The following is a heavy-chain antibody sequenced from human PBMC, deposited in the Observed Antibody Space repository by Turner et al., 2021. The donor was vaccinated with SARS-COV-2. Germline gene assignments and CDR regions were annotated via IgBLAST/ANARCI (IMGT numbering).Heavy chain of an antibody. Sequence: QVQLVQSGAEVKKPGASVTVSCKVSGYTLTELSMHWVRQAPGKGLECMGGFDPEDVKTIYAQKFQGRVTMTEDTSTDTAYMELSSLRSEDTAVYYCATGYAYCGGDCSIDYWGQGTLVTVSS. V-gene: IGHV1-24*01. D-gene: IGHD2-21*02. CDR2: FDPEDVKT. J-gene: IGHJ4*02. CDR3: ATGYAYCGGDCSIDY. CDR1: GYTLTELS.